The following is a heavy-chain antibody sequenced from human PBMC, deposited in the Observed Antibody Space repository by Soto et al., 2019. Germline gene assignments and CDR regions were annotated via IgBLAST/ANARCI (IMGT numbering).Heavy chain of an antibody. D-gene: IGHD6-6*01. J-gene: IGHJ6*02. CDR1: GGTFSSYA. CDR3: ARDSSPNYYYYGMDV. V-gene: IGHV1-69*13. Sequence: ASVKVSCKASGGTFSSYAISWVRQAPGQGLEWMGGIIPIFGTANYAQKFQGRVTITADESTSTAYMELSSLRSEDTAVYYCARDSSPNYYYYGMDVWGQGTTVTVSS. CDR2: IIPIFGTA.